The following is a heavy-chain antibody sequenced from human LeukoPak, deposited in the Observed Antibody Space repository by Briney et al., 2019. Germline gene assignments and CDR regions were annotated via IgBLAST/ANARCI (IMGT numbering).Heavy chain of an antibody. CDR3: ARHTYGYSYVAAFDI. Sequence: PSETLSLTCTVSGGSISSGDYYWSWIRQPPGKGLEWVGYIYYSGSTYYNPSLKSRVTISVDTSKNQFSLKLSSVTAADTAVYYCARHTYGYSYVAAFDIWGQGTMVTVSS. J-gene: IGHJ3*02. CDR2: IYYSGST. CDR1: GGSISSGDYY. V-gene: IGHV4-30-4*01. D-gene: IGHD5-18*01.